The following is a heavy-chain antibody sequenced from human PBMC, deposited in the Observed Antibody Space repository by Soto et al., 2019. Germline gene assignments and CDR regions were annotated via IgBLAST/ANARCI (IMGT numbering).Heavy chain of an antibody. V-gene: IGHV4-34*01. CDR2: INHSGST. J-gene: IGHJ4*02. D-gene: IGHD4-4*01. Sequence: SETLSLTCAVYGGSFSGYYWSWVRQPPGKGLEWIGEINHSGSTNYNPSLKSRVTISVYTSKNQFSLKLSSVTAADTAVYYCARGHVRTGYSNPNLDYWGQGTLVTVSS. CDR3: ARGHVRTGYSNPNLDY. CDR1: GGSFSGYY.